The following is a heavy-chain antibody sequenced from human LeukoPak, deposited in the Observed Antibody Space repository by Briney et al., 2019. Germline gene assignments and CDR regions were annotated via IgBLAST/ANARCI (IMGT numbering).Heavy chain of an antibody. Sequence: GESLKISCKGSGYSFPIYWIAWVRQMPGKGLEWMGIIYPGDSDTRYSPSFQGQITISADMSISTAYLQWSSLKASDTAMYYCARRSTYGSGTNYLFDYWGQGTLVTVSS. J-gene: IGHJ4*02. CDR1: GYSFPIYW. D-gene: IGHD3-10*01. V-gene: IGHV5-51*01. CDR2: IYPGDSDT. CDR3: ARRSTYGSGTNYLFDY.